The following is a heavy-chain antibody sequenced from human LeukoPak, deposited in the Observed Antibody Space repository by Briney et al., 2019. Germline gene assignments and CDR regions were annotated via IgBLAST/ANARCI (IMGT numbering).Heavy chain of an antibody. CDR1: GGSISSYY. CDR2: IYTSGST. J-gene: IGHJ6*03. V-gene: IGHV4-4*09. D-gene: IGHD6-19*01. Sequence: SETLSLTCTVAGGSISSYYWSWIRQPPGKGLEWIGYIYTSGSTNYNPSLKSRVTISVDTSKNQFSLKLSSVTAADTAVYYCARGGSGWPYYYYYYMDVWGKGTTVTVSS. CDR3: ARGGSGWPYYYYYYMDV.